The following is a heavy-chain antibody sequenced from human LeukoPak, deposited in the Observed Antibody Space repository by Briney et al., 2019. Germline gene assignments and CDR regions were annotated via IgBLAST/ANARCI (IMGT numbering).Heavy chain of an antibody. CDR2: INPNSGGT. CDR3: ARGQLRVPKWFDP. D-gene: IGHD1-1*01. V-gene: IGHV1-2*02. CDR1: GYTFTAYY. J-gene: IGHJ5*02. Sequence: RASVKVSCKASGYTFTAYYIHWVRQAPGQGLEWMGWINPNSGGTNYAQKFQGRVTMTRDTSLRTGYMELTSLISDDTAVYYCARGQLRVPKWFDPWGPGNLVTVSS.